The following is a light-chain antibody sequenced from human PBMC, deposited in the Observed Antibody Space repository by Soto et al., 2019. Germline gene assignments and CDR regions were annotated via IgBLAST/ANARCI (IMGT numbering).Light chain of an antibody. Sequence: DIRVTQSPSTLSPSVGDRVTITCRASQSISRWLAWYQQKPGKAPKLLIYAASSLQSGVPSGFSGSGSGTDFTLTISSLQPEDFATYYCQQSYAFGQGTKVDIK. CDR1: QSISRW. V-gene: IGKV1-39*01. CDR3: QQSYA. CDR2: AAS. J-gene: IGKJ1*01.